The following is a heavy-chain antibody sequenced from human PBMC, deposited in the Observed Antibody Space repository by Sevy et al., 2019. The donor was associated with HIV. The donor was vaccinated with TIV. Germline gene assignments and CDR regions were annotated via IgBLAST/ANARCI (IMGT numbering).Heavy chain of an antibody. D-gene: IGHD6-19*01. Sequence: SETLSLTCSVSGGSISSTSYYWGWIRQPPGKGLEWIGTIYYTGNTCYNPSLKSRVTISVDTSKNRFSLKLSSVTAADTAVYYCARQSWYTSGWFWFDPWGQGTLVTVSS. J-gene: IGHJ5*02. CDR2: IYYTGNT. CDR3: ARQSWYTSGWFWFDP. V-gene: IGHV4-39*01. CDR1: GGSISSTSYY.